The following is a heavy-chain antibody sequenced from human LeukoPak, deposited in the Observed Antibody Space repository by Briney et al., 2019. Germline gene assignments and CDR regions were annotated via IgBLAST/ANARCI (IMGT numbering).Heavy chain of an antibody. CDR3: ARDNIEAPGLVFDF. V-gene: IGHV1-2*02. J-gene: IGHJ3*01. CDR1: GYTFTDYY. CDR2: INLNSGDT. D-gene: IGHD6-13*01. Sequence: ASVKVSCKASGYTFTDYYVHWMRQAPGQGLEWMGWINLNSGDTRYAQRFQGRLTVTRDTSISTAYMDLNGLRSDDTAVYYCARDNIEAPGLVFDFWGQGTMVTISS.